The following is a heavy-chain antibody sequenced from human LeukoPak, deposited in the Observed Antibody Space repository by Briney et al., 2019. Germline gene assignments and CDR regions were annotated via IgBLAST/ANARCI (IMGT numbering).Heavy chain of an antibody. D-gene: IGHD6-13*01. J-gene: IGHJ4*02. Sequence: GGSLRLSCAASGFTFSSYGMHWVRQAPGKGLEWVAVISDGGSNKYYADSVKGRFTISRDNSKNTLYLQMNSLRAEDTAVYYCAKDGSSWYYFDYWGQGTLVTVSS. CDR1: GFTFSSYG. CDR2: ISDGGSNK. CDR3: AKDGSSWYYFDY. V-gene: IGHV3-30*18.